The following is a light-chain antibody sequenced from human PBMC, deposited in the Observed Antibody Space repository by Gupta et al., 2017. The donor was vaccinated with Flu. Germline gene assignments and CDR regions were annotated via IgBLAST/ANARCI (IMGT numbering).Light chain of an antibody. CDR3: CSFGAASF. J-gene: IGLJ2*01. CDR2: DVY. Sequence: QSALTQPRSVSGSPGQSVAISCTGTSSDVGAYNYVSWYQQHPGKAPKLIIYDVYKRPSGVSDRFTGSKSGNTASLTISGLQPEDEADYHCCSFGAASFFGGGTKLTVL. V-gene: IGLV2-11*01. CDR1: SSDVGAYNY.